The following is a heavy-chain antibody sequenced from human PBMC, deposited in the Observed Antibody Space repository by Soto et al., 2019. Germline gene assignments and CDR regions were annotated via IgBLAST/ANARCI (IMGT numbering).Heavy chain of an antibody. D-gene: IGHD1-26*01. J-gene: IGHJ5*02. CDR1: GDSITSGGYY. Sequence: QVQLRESGPGLVKPSQALSLVCSVSGDSITSGGYYWTWLRQRPGKGLEWIGYIYFTGSAYYNPSLKSRMTMSVETSKNQFSLRLSSVTAADTAFYYCARERVLRSGWFDPWGEGTLVTVSS. CDR3: ARERVLRSGWFDP. V-gene: IGHV4-31*03. CDR2: IYFTGSA.